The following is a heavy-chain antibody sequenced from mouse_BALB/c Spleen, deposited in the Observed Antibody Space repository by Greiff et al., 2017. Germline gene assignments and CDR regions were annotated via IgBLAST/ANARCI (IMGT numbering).Heavy chain of an antibody. Sequence: QVQLQQSGAELVRPGSSVKISCKASGYAFSSYWMNWVKQRPGQGLEWIGQIYPGDGDTNYNGKFKGKATLTADKSSSTAYMQLSSLTSEDSAVYFCARWDYDGTAMDYWGQGTSVTVSS. J-gene: IGHJ4*01. V-gene: IGHV1-80*01. CDR3: ARWDYDGTAMDY. D-gene: IGHD2-4*01. CDR1: GYAFSSYW. CDR2: IYPGDGDT.